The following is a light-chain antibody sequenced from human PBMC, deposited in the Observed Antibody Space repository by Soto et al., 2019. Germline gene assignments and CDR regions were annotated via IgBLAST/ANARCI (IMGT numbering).Light chain of an antibody. V-gene: IGKV1-33*01. Sequence: DIQMTQSPSSLSASLGDRVTITCQASQAISKYLHWYHQRPGKAPILVIYDASNLEVGAPSRFSGGGSGTSFTLTISSLQPEDIATYFCQQYNNLPYTFGQGTKLDIK. CDR3: QQYNNLPYT. CDR1: QAISKY. J-gene: IGKJ2*01. CDR2: DAS.